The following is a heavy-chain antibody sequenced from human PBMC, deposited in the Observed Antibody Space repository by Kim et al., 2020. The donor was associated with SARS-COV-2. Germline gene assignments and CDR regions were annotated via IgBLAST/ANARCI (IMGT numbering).Heavy chain of an antibody. J-gene: IGHJ4*01. CDR2: ISYDGSNK. CDR1: GFTFSSYA. Sequence: GGSLRLSCAASGFTFSSYAMHWVRQAPGKGLEWVAVISYDGSNKYYADSVKGRFTISRDNSKNTLYLQMNSLRAEDTAVYYCARARSMVRGVIGPFDYWG. D-gene: IGHD3-10*01. CDR3: ARARSMVRGVIGPFDY. V-gene: IGHV3-30*04.